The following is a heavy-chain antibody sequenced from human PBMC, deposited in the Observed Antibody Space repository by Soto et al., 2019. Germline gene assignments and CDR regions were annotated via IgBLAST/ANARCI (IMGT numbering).Heavy chain of an antibody. J-gene: IGHJ4*02. CDR2: INHSGGT. V-gene: IGHV4-34*01. D-gene: IGHD2-2*02. CDR1: GGSFSGYY. Sequence: PSETLSLTCAVYGGSFSGYYWSWIRQPPGKGLEWIGEINHSGGTNYNPSLKSRVTISVDTSKNQFSLKLSSVTAADTAVYYCARVLLGYCSSTSCYTLDYWGQGTLVTVSS. CDR3: ARVLLGYCSSTSCYTLDY.